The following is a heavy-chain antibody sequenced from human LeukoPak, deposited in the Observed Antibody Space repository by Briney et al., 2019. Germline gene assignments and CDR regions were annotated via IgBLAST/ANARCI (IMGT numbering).Heavy chain of an antibody. V-gene: IGHV3-23*01. CDR2: ISGSGGST. J-gene: IGHJ4*02. Sequence: GGSLRLSCAASGFTFSSYAMSWVRQAPGKGLEWVSSISGSGGSTYYADSVKGRFTISRDNSKNTLYLQVNSLRAEDTAVYYCTKGGKWDVTPFDYWGQGTLVTVSS. CDR1: GFTFSSYA. CDR3: TKGGKWDVTPFDY. D-gene: IGHD1-26*01.